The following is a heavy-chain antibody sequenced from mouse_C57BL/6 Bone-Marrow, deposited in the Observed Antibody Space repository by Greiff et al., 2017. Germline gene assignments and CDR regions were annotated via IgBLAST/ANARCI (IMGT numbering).Heavy chain of an antibody. V-gene: IGHV5-4*01. CDR2: ISDGGSYT. Sequence: EVKLVESGGGLVKPGGSLKLSCAASGFTFSSYAMSWVRQTPEKRLEWVATISDGGSYTYYPDNVKGRFTISRDNAKKNMYLQMSHLKSEDTAVYYCARDYCGSSYGAYWGQGTLVTVSA. CDR3: ARDYCGSSYGAY. J-gene: IGHJ3*01. CDR1: GFTFSSYA. D-gene: IGHD1-1*01.